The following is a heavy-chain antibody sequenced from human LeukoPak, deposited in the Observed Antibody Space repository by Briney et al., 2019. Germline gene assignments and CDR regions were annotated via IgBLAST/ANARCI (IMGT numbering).Heavy chain of an antibody. CDR1: GFTFGDYA. CDR3: SRGWSVAAAAHYDH. J-gene: IGHJ4*02. V-gene: IGHV3-49*04. Sequence: GGSPRLSCIASGFTFGDYAMTSVRQAPGKGLEWVGFIRSKANGGTTEYAASVKGRFTISRDDSKSIAYLEVNSLQTEDTAVYYCSRGWSVAAAAHYDHWGQGTLVTVSS. D-gene: IGHD2-2*01. CDR2: IRSKANGGTT.